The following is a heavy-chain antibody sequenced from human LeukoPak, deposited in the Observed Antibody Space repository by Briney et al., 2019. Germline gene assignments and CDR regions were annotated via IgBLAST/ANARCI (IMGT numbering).Heavy chain of an antibody. CDR1: GFTFDDYA. J-gene: IGHJ4*02. CDR2: IGADGRIT. CDR3: AKDTHSSAYCKTFDY. D-gene: IGHD3-22*01. V-gene: IGHV3-43*02. Sequence: GGSLRLSCAASGFTFDDYAMHWARQAPGKGLEWVSLIGADGRITYYADSVRGRFTISRDNSRNSLYLQMNSLRTEDTAFYYCAKDTHSSAYCKTFDYWGQGTLVTVSS.